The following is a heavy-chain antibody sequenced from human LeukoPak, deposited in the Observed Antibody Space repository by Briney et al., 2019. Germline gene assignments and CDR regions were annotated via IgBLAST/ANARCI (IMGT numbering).Heavy chain of an antibody. J-gene: IGHJ4*02. CDR1: GYTFTSYD. CDR2: MNPNSGNT. CDR3: ARRARITFGGVIGY. Sequence: GASVKVSCKASGYTFTSYDINWVRQATGQGLEWMGWMNPNSGNTGYAQKFQGRVTMTRNTSISTAYMELSSLRSEDTAVYYCARRARITFGGVIGYWGQGTLVTVSS. V-gene: IGHV1-8*01. D-gene: IGHD3-16*02.